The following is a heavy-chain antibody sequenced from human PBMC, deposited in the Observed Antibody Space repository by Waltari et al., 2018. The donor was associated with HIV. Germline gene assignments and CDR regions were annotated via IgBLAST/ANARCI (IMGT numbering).Heavy chain of an antibody. Sequence: EVQLVESGGGLVKPGGSLRISCATSRFSFSSYSLFWVRQAPGSGVGGVASFSSASDSEFYADCVKGRFTISRDNAKNFLDLQMNSLRDEDTAVYYCGFVPAATHGMDVWGQGTTVTVSS. CDR3: GFVPAATHGMDV. CDR2: FSSASDSE. CDR1: RFSFSSYS. D-gene: IGHD6-13*01. V-gene: IGHV3-21*01. J-gene: IGHJ6*02.